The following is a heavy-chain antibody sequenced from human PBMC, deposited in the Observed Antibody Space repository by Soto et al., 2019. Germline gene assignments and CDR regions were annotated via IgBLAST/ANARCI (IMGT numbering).Heavy chain of an antibody. CDR1: GYTFTSYG. CDR3: AREDNGGIAAAGPDYYYYMDV. CDR2: ISAYNGNT. V-gene: IGHV1-18*01. J-gene: IGHJ6*03. D-gene: IGHD6-13*01. Sequence: ASVKVSCKASGYTFTSYGISWVRQAPGQGLEWMGWISAYNGNTNYAQKLQGRVTMTTDTSTSTAYMELRSLRSDDTAVYYCAREDNGGIAAAGPDYYYYMDVWGKGTTVTVSS.